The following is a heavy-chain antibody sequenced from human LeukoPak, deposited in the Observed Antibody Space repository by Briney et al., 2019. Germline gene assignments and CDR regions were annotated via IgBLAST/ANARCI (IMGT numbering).Heavy chain of an antibody. CDR3: ARGRVSSSSWQSVYYYYLYMDV. CDR2: IYYSGST. D-gene: IGHD6-13*01. Sequence: SETLSLTCTVSGGSISSYYWSWIRQPPGKGLEWIGYIYYSGSTNYNPSLNSRVTISRDTSTNHFSLKLSSVTAADTAVYFCARGRVSSSSWQSVYYYYLYMDVWGKGSTVTVSS. V-gene: IGHV4-59*01. CDR1: GGSISSYY. J-gene: IGHJ6*03.